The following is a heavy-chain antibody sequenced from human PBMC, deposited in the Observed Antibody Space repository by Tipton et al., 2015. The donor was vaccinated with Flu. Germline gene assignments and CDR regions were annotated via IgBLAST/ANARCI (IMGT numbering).Heavy chain of an antibody. CDR3: VSAYGVAGHSLVC. D-gene: IGHD2-21*01. CDR2: IDLTDSDT. J-gene: IGHJ4*02. Sequence: QLVQSGAEVKMAGESLKISCEVSGHSLENHWIGWVRQMPGKGLEWMGIIDLTDSDTRYSPSFEGQVTISVDKSIIAAYLQWRSLKASDSAMYYCVSAYGVAGHSLVCWGQGTLVTVSS. CDR1: GHSLENHW. V-gene: IGHV5-51*03.